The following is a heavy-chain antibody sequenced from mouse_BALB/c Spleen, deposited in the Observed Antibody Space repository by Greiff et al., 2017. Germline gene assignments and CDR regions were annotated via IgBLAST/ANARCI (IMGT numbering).Heavy chain of an antibody. J-gene: IGHJ3*01. CDR3: ARRGCYDYDGSFAY. CDR1: GYAFSSYW. Sequence: QVQLQQSGAELVRPGSSVKISCKASGYAFSSYWMNWVKQRPGQGLEWIGQIYPGDGDTNYNGKFKGKATLTADKSSSTAYMQLSSLTSEDSAVYYWARRGCYDYDGSFAYWGQGTLVTVSA. CDR2: IYPGDGDT. V-gene: IGHV1-80*01. D-gene: IGHD2-4*01.